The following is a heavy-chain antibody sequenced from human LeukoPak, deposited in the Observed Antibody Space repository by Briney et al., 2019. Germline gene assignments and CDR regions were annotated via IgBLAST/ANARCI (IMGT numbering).Heavy chain of an antibody. CDR1: GGSISGNYY. J-gene: IGHJ4*02. Sequence: SETPSLTCSVSGGSISGNYYWGWIRQPPGKGLEWIGSIFYSGESEKNPSLKNRVTVSLDTSKNQFFLKVTSVTVADTAVYFCARLGDVEVNGGTLDYWGRGTLVTVSS. CDR2: IFYSGES. D-gene: IGHD3-16*01. V-gene: IGHV4-39*01. CDR3: ARLGDVEVNGGTLDY.